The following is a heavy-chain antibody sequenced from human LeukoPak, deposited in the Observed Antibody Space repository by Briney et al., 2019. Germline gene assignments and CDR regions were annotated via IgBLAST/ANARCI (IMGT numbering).Heavy chain of an antibody. CDR2: IYHSGNT. V-gene: IGHV4-4*02. J-gene: IGHJ6*03. CDR1: GDSINSSNW. CDR3: ARVVVVAATRYYYYMDV. Sequence: SETLSLTCAVSGDSINSSNWWNWVRQPPGQRLERIAEIYHSGNTYYNPSLKSRVTISLDKSKNQFSLKLSSVTAADTAVYYCARVVVVAATRYYYYMDVWGKGTTVTVSS. D-gene: IGHD2-15*01.